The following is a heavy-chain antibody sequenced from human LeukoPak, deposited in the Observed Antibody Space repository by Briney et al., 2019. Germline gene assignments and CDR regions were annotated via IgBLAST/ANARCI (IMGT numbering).Heavy chain of an antibody. Sequence: PGGSLRLSCAASGFTFSTYEMTWVRQSPGKGLEWVSYISSSGSTIYYADSVKGRFTISRDNARNSLYLQMNSLRAEDTAVYYCARDNYDSSGPYYFDYWGHGTLVTVSS. D-gene: IGHD3-22*01. J-gene: IGHJ4*01. CDR2: ISSSGSTI. CDR1: GFTFSTYE. CDR3: ARDNYDSSGPYYFDY. V-gene: IGHV3-48*03.